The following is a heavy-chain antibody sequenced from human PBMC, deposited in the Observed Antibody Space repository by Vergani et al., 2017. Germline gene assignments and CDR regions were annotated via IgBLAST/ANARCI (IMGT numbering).Heavy chain of an antibody. Sequence: QVQLVQSGAEVKKPGASVKVSCKASGYTFTSYGISWVRQAPGQGLEWMGWISAYNGNTNYAQKLQGRVTMTTDTSTSTAYMELRSLRSDDTAVYYCARDYYDSSGYKLLYSYWYFDLWGRGTLVTVSS. CDR1: GYTFTSYG. CDR2: ISAYNGNT. V-gene: IGHV1-18*01. J-gene: IGHJ2*01. CDR3: ARDYYDSSGYKLLYSYWYFDL. D-gene: IGHD3-22*01.